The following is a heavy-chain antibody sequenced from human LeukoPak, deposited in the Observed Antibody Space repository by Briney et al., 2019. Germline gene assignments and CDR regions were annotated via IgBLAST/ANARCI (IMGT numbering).Heavy chain of an antibody. CDR3: ARGEQWLVRGFDY. V-gene: IGHV4-59*01. CDR2: YHYTGTT. D-gene: IGHD6-19*01. Sequence: SETLSLTCTVSGGSIGTYYWTWIRQPPGKVLEWIGYYHYTGTTNYNPSLKSRVTISVDTSKNQFSLKLNSVTAADTAIYYCARGEQWLVRGFDYWGQGTLVTVSS. J-gene: IGHJ4*02. CDR1: GGSIGTYY.